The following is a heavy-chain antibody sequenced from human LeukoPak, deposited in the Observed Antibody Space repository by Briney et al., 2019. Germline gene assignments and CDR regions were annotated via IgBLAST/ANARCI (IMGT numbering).Heavy chain of an antibody. CDR1: GFTFSSYA. V-gene: IGHV3-30*01. CDR2: ISYDGSNK. J-gene: IGHJ4*02. D-gene: IGHD3-10*01. Sequence: PGRSLRLSCAASGFTFSSYAMHWVRQAPGKGLEWVAVISYDGSNKYCADSVKGRFTISRDNSKNTLYLRMNSLRAEDTAVYYCARDQAGSGSYPTTPDYWGQGTLVNVSS. CDR3: ARDQAGSGSYPTTPDY.